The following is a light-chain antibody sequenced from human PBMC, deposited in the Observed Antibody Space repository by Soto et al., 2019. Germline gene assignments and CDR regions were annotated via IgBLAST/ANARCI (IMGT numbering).Light chain of an antibody. CDR2: GAS. CDR3: QQYKSWPPLT. J-gene: IGKJ4*01. CDR1: QRISDN. V-gene: IGKV3-15*01. Sequence: DIVMPQAPGILSVSIGKRATLSCLASQRISDNLAWYQQSSGQAPRLLIYGASTRATGVPARLSGSGSGTEFTLTISSLQSDDFAIYYSQQYKSWPPLTFGGGTKVE.